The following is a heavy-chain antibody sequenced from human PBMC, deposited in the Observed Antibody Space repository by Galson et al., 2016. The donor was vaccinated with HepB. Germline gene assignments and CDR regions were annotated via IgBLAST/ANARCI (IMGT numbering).Heavy chain of an antibody. CDR1: GYKFASLW. D-gene: IGHD5-24*01. J-gene: IGHJ4*02. CDR3: AGRGHNNGLDF. V-gene: IGHV5-51*01. CDR2: IYPGDSDT. Sequence: QSGAEVKEPGESLRISCETSGYKFASLWIAWVRQRAGEGLEWMGAIYPGDSDTKYNPPFQGQVIISADKSINTTYLQWSSLTTSDTAIYYCAGRGHNNGLDFWGPGTPVSVS.